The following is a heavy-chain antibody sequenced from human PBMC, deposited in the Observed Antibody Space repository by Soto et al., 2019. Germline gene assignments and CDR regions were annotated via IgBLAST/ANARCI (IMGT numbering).Heavy chain of an antibody. V-gene: IGHV4-4*07. CDR2: FSLSGTT. CDR1: GASIAGSSY. D-gene: IGHD2-8*02. J-gene: IGHJ4*02. Sequence: SETLSLTCSVSGASIAGSSYWSWIRQPAGKGLEWIGRFSLSGTTNYSPSLRSRVTMSADVSKNQFSLRLTSVTAADTALYYCARGMTPPGAPAWYYFDSWGQGPLVTVSS. CDR3: ARGMTPPGAPAWYYFDS.